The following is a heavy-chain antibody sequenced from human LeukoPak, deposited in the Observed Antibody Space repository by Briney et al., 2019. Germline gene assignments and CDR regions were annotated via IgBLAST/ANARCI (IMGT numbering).Heavy chain of an antibody. Sequence: SETLSLTCAVYGGSFSGYYWGWIRQPPGKGLEWIGEINQSGSTNYNPSLKSRVTMSVDMSKNQLSLKLSSVTAADTAVYYCARQRAYNDFWSGYLGYYYYMDVWGKGTAVTVSS. CDR2: INQSGST. J-gene: IGHJ6*03. V-gene: IGHV4-34*01. D-gene: IGHD3-3*01. CDR3: ARQRAYNDFWSGYLGYYYYMDV. CDR1: GGSFSGYY.